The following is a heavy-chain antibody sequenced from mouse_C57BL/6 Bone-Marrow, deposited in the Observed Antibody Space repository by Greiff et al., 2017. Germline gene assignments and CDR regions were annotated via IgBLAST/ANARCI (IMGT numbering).Heavy chain of an antibody. CDR1: GYSFTDYN. D-gene: IGHD2-4*01. V-gene: IGHV1-39*01. CDR2: INPNYGTT. J-gene: IGHJ4*01. Sequence: VQLKQSGAELVKPGASVKISCKASGYSFTDYNMNWVKQSNGKSLEWIGVINPNYGTTSYNQKFKGKATLTVDQSSSTAYMQLNILTSEDSAVYYCASGYDYDYAMDYWGQGTSVTVSS. CDR3: ASGYDYDYAMDY.